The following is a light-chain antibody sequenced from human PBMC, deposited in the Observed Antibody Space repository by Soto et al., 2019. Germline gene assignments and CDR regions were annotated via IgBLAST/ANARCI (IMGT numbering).Light chain of an antibody. CDR2: DVS. CDR3: QQYGTSPQT. J-gene: IGKJ5*01. Sequence: IVLTQSPGTLSLSPGERATFSCSASQGVSDTSLAWYQQRPGPAPRLLIYDVSSRATGIPDRFSGSGSGADFTLTISRLEPEDSAVYFCQQYGTSPQTFGQGTRLEIK. CDR1: QGVSDTS. V-gene: IGKV3-20*01.